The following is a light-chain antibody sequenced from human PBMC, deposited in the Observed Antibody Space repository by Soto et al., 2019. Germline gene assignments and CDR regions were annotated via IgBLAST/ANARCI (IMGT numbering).Light chain of an antibody. Sequence: EIVLTQSPDTLSLSPGERATLSCRASQSVRSSLAWYQQKPGQAPRLLIYDASNRATGIPARFSGSGSGTDFTLTISSLEPEDFPVYYCQQRSNWPPEVTFGPGTKVDI. J-gene: IGKJ3*01. CDR2: DAS. CDR1: QSVRSS. V-gene: IGKV3-11*01. CDR3: QQRSNWPPEVT.